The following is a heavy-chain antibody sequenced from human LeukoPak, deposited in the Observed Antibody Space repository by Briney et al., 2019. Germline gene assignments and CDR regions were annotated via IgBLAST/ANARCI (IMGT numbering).Heavy chain of an antibody. CDR3: AKDFYGDYVSAFDI. CDR1: GFSVTSKY. Sequence: GGSLRLSCAASGFSVTSKYINWVRQAPGKGLEWVLVVESGGDTSYANSVKGRFTVSRDIFQNTLYLQMNNLRAEDTAVYYCAKDFYGDYVSAFDIWGQGTMVTVSS. D-gene: IGHD4-17*01. V-gene: IGHV3-53*01. CDR2: VESGGDT. J-gene: IGHJ3*02.